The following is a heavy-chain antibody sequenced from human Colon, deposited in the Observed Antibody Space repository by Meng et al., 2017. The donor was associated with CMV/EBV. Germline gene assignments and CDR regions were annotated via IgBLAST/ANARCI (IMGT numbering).Heavy chain of an antibody. J-gene: IGHJ6*02. CDR3: AKGSLEWLYYGMDV. CDR2: IYAGGRST. D-gene: IGHD3-3*01. V-gene: IGHV3-23*03. Sequence: GGSLRLSCAASEFTFSNHAMSWVRQAPGKGLEWVSVIYAGGRSTYFADSVKGRFTISRDDSKNTLYLEMNSLRAEDTAVYYCAKGSLEWLYYGMDVWGRGTTVTVSS. CDR1: EFTFSNHA.